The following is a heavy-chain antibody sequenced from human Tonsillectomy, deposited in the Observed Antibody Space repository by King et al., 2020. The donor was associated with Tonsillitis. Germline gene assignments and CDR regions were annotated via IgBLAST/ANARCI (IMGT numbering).Heavy chain of an antibody. D-gene: IGHD3-16*01. Sequence: VQLVESGGGVVQPGGSLRLSCAASGFIFSSYGMHWVRQAPGKGLEWVAFIWYDGSYKDYADSVKGRFTISRDNSKSTVYLQMNSLRAEDTAVYYCAKDPRVGGVDLNSFDYWGQGTLVTVSS. CDR1: GFIFSSYG. CDR3: AKDPRVGGVDLNSFDY. J-gene: IGHJ4*02. CDR2: IWYDGSYK. V-gene: IGHV3-30*02.